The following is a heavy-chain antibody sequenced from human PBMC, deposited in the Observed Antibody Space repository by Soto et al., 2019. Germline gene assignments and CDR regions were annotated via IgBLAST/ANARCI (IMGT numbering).Heavy chain of an antibody. J-gene: IGHJ6*02. CDR2: IYPGDSDT. D-gene: IGHD3-22*01. Sequence: GESLKISCKGSGYSFTSYWIGWVRQMPVKGLEWMGIIYPGDSDTRYSPSFQGQVTISADKSISTAYLQWSSLKASDTAMYYCARRMYYYDSSGYYYYGMDVWGQGTTVTVSS. CDR1: GYSFTSYW. V-gene: IGHV5-51*01. CDR3: ARRMYYYDSSGYYYYGMDV.